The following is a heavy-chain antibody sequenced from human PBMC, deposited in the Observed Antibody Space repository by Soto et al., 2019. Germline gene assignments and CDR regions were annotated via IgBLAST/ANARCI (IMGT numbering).Heavy chain of an antibody. J-gene: IGHJ5*02. CDR1: GGTFNSYD. V-gene: IGHV1-69*01. CDR2: IIPIVETP. Sequence: QVQLVQSGAEVKKPGSSMKVSCKASGGTFNSYDINWVRQAPGQGREWMGGIIPIVETPKYAQKFQGRVTITADESTNTVYMALSSLRSEDTAMYYCARLSRPNYYDTSGFFKDNWFDPWGQGTLVTVSS. CDR3: ARLSRPNYYDTSGFFKDNWFDP. D-gene: IGHD3-22*01.